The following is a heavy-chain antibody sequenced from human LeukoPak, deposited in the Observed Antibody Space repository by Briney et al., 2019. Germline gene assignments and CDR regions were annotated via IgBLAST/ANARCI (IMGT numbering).Heavy chain of an antibody. CDR1: GFTFSNHA. V-gene: IGHV3-23*01. D-gene: IGHD2-15*01. Sequence: GGSLRLSCAASGFTFSNHAMSWVRQAPGKGLQWVAVISGGGRTTEYEDFVKGRFTISRDNSKNTLSLQMNSLTVEDTAIYFCAKNVVVRRYIDFWGQGTLVTVSS. CDR3: AKNVVVRRYIDF. J-gene: IGHJ4*02. CDR2: ISGGGRTT.